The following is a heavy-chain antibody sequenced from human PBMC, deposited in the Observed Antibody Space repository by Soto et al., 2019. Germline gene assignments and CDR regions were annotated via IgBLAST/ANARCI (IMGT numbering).Heavy chain of an antibody. V-gene: IGHV3-23*01. CDR3: AKDRPEAWYSSGWYGSFDY. J-gene: IGHJ4*02. D-gene: IGHD6-19*01. Sequence: GGSLRLSCAASGFTFSSYAMSWVRQAPGKGLEWVSAISGSGGSTYYADSVKGRFTISRDNSKNTLYLQMNSLRAEDTAVYYCAKDRPEAWYSSGWYGSFDYWGQGTLVTVSS. CDR1: GFTFSSYA. CDR2: ISGSGGST.